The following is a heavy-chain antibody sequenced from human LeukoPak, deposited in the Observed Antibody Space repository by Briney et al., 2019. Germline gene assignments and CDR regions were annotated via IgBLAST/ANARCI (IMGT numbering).Heavy chain of an antibody. CDR1: GGTFSKYT. V-gene: IGHV1-69*01. D-gene: IGHD4-11*01. Sequence: SVTVSCKASGGTFSKYTISWVRQRPGQGLEWLGGITPLFGTANYAQKFQGRVTITADESASTAYMELRSLRSDDTAVYYCARYPTVTTRWFDPWGQGTLVTVSS. J-gene: IGHJ5*02. CDR2: ITPLFGTA. CDR3: ARYPTVTTRWFDP.